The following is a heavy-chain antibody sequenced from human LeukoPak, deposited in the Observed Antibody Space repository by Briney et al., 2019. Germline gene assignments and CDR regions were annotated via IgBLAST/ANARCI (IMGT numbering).Heavy chain of an antibody. V-gene: IGHV3-23*01. J-gene: IGHJ5*02. D-gene: IGHD4-17*01. CDR3: AKGALPGDYGDYGWFDP. CDR1: GFTFSNYA. Sequence: PGGSLRLSCAASGFTFSNYAMSWVRQAPGKGLEWVSAISGSGGSTYYADSVKGRFTISRDNSKNTLYLQMNSLRAEDTAVYYCAKGALPGDYGDYGWFDPWGQGTLVTVSS. CDR2: ISGSGGST.